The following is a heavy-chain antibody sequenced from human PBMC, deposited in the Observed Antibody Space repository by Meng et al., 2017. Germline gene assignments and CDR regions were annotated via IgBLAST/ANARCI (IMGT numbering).Heavy chain of an antibody. Sequence: QVQLVQVGAEVKKPGSPVKVSCKASGGTFSSYAISWVRQAPGQGLEWMGGIIPIFGTANYAQKFQGRVTITADKSTSTAYMELSSLRSEDTAVYYCHSGWYQAGDDYWGQGTLVTVSS. CDR1: GGTFSSYA. CDR3: HSGWYQAGDDY. CDR2: IIPIFGTA. V-gene: IGHV1-69*06. D-gene: IGHD6-19*01. J-gene: IGHJ4*02.